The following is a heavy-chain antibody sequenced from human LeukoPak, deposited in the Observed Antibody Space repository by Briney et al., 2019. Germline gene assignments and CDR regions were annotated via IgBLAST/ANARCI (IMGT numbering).Heavy chain of an antibody. CDR3: ARGAPDSKWGYFDL. J-gene: IGHJ2*01. CDR1: GYTFTSYD. V-gene: IGHV1-8*01. D-gene: IGHD1-26*01. Sequence: ASVKVSCKASGYTFTSYDINWVRQATGQGLEWMGWMNPNSGNTGYAQKFQGRVTMTRNTSISTAYMELSSLGSEDTAVYYCARGAPDSKWGYFDLWGRGTLVTVSS. CDR2: MNPNSGNT.